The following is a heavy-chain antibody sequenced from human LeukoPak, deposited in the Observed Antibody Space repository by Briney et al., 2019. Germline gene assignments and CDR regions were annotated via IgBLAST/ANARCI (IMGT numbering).Heavy chain of an antibody. Sequence: GGSLRLSCAASGFIFSRYGMHWVRQAPGKGLEWVAFIRYDGSHKYYVDSVKGRFTISRDNSKNTLYLQMNSLRAEDTAVYYCAKDTGERLGVLTGYYKSRKSYFDYWGQGTLVTVSS. CDR1: GFIFSRYG. CDR3: AKDTGERLGVLTGYYKSRKSYFDY. J-gene: IGHJ4*02. V-gene: IGHV3-30*02. CDR2: IRYDGSHK. D-gene: IGHD3-9*01.